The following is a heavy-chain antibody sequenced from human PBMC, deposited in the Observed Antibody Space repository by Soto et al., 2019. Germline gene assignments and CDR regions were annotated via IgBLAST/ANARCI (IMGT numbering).Heavy chain of an antibody. J-gene: IGHJ6*02. D-gene: IGHD2-2*01. V-gene: IGHV3-23*01. Sequence: EVQLLESGGGLVQPGGSLRLSCAASGFTFSSYDMSWVRQAPGKGLEWVSTISGSGGSTYYADSVKGRFTISRDNSKNTRYGQMNSLRADDTAVYYCAKDQPTTQYYYYGMDVWGQGTTVTVSS. CDR2: ISGSGGST. CDR1: GFTFSSYD. CDR3: AKDQPTTQYYYYGMDV.